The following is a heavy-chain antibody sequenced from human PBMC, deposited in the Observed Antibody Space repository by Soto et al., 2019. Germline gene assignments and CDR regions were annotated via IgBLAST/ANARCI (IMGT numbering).Heavy chain of an antibody. CDR2: INAGNGNT. CDR1: GYTFTSYA. Sequence: ASVKVSCKASGYTFTSYAMHWVRQAPGQRLEWMGWINAGNGNTKYSQKFQGRVTMTTDTSTSTAYMELRSLRSDDTAVYYCASDYGDYVLSGAFDIWGQGTMVTVSS. CDR3: ASDYGDYVLSGAFDI. D-gene: IGHD4-17*01. V-gene: IGHV1-3*01. J-gene: IGHJ3*02.